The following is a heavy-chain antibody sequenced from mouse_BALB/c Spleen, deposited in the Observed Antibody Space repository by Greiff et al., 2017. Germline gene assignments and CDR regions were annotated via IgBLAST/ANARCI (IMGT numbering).Heavy chain of an antibody. Sequence: VKLVESGPGLVAPSQSLSITCTVSGFSLTSYGVHWVRQPPGKGLEWLGVIWAGGSTNYNSALMSRLSISKDNSKSQVFLKMNSLQTDDTAMYYCARELGDGYYLFAYWGQGTLVTVSA. D-gene: IGHD2-3*01. CDR2: IWAGGST. CDR3: ARELGDGYYLFAY. V-gene: IGHV2-9*02. CDR1: GFSLTSYG. J-gene: IGHJ3*01.